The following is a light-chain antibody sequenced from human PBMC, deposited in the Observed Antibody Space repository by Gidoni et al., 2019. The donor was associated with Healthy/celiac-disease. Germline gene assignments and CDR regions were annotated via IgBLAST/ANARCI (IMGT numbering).Light chain of an antibody. CDR2: GAS. J-gene: IGKJ4*01. Sequence: EIVLTQSPGTLSLSPGERATLSCRASQSVSSSYLAWYQQKPGQAPRLLIYGASSRVTGIPDRFSGSGSGTDFTLTISRLEPEDFAVYYCQQYGSLSLTFGGGTKVEIK. CDR1: QSVSSSY. V-gene: IGKV3-20*01. CDR3: QQYGSLSLT.